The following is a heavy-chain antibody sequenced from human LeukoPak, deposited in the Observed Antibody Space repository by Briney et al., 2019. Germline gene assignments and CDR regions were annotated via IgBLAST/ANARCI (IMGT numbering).Heavy chain of an antibody. J-gene: IGHJ5*02. CDR3: ARGLDSYDNWFDP. D-gene: IGHD5-18*01. CDR2: IYYSGST. Sequence: SETLSLTCTVSGGSISSYYWSWIRQPPGKGLEWIGYIYYSGSTNYNPSLKSRVTISVDTSKNQFSLKLSSVTAADTAVYYCARGLDSYDNWFDPWGQGTLVTVSS. V-gene: IGHV4-59*01. CDR1: GGSISSYY.